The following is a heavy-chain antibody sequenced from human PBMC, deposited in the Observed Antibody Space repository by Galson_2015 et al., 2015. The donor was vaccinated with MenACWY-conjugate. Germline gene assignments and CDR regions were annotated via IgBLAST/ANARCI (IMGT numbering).Heavy chain of an antibody. Sequence: SGYTFTNYAMHWVRQAPGQRLEWMGWIHAGNGNTKYSQKFQGRVTITSDTSASTAYMELSSLRSEDTAVYYCAREIVVAPAASWGDYYYGMDVWGQGTTVTVSS. CDR2: IHAGNGNT. D-gene: IGHD2-2*01. CDR3: AREIVVAPAASWGDYYYGMDV. J-gene: IGHJ6*02. V-gene: IGHV1-3*01. CDR1: GYTFTNYA.